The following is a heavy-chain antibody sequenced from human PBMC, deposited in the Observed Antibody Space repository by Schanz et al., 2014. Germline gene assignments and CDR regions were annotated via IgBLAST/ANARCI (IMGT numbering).Heavy chain of an antibody. CDR1: GYSFTKYG. J-gene: IGHJ4*02. D-gene: IGHD4-17*01. Sequence: QVQLVQSGSEVKKPGDSVKVSCETSGYSFTKYGINWVRQAPGQGLEWMGWISPYNGHTEYGKKFQGRVTMTRDTSLKTAYMEMTDLKFEDAGLYYCAIHYGDRPLWGQGTLIAVSS. V-gene: IGHV1-18*01. CDR3: AIHYGDRPL. CDR2: ISPYNGHT.